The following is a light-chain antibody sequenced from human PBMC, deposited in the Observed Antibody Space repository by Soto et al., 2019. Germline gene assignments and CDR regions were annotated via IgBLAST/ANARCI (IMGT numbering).Light chain of an antibody. CDR2: GES. Sequence: EIVLTQSPGTLALYPGQRATLSCRASQSVSSSYLAWYQQKPGQAPRLLIYGESSRATGIPDRFSGSGSGTDLTLTISRLEPEDFAVYYCQKYGSSPTTCGQGTKVDIK. V-gene: IGKV3-20*01. J-gene: IGKJ1*01. CDR1: QSVSSSY. CDR3: QKYGSSPTT.